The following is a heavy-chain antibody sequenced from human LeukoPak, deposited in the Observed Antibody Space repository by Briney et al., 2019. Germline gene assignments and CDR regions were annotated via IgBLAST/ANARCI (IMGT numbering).Heavy chain of an antibody. CDR3: ARDPGSGSDRFAY. J-gene: IGHJ4*02. V-gene: IGHV1-18*01. CDR2: ISAYSGNT. D-gene: IGHD1-26*01. Sequence: ASVKVSCKASGYTFTSYGISWVRQAPGQGLEWMGWISAYSGNTKYAQRLQGRVPMTTDTSTSTAYMELTSLRSDDTAVYYCARDPGSGSDRFAYWGQGTLVTVSS. CDR1: GYTFTSYG.